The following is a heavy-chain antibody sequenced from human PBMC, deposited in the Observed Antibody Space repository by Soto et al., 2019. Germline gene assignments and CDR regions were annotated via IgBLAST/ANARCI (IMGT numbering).Heavy chain of an antibody. CDR2: IIPIFGTA. Sequence: GASVKVSCKASGGTFSSYAISWVRQAPGQGLEWMGGIIPIFGTANYAQKFQGRVTITADESTSTAYMELSSLRSEDTAVYYCASTLVGRGGWFDPWGQGTLVTVSS. CDR3: ASTLVGRGGWFDP. V-gene: IGHV1-69*13. J-gene: IGHJ5*02. CDR1: GGTFSSYA. D-gene: IGHD2-15*01.